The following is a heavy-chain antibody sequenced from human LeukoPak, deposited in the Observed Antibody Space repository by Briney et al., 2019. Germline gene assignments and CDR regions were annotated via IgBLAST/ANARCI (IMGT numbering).Heavy chain of an antibody. D-gene: IGHD4-23*01. CDR1: GFTFSSYW. V-gene: IGHV3-74*01. J-gene: IGHJ3*02. CDR3: ARPDYGGNRYAFDI. CDR2: INSDGSST. Sequence: PGGSLRLSCAASGFTFSSYWMHRVRQAPGKGLVWVSRINSDGSSTSYADSVKGRFTISRDNAKSTLYLQMNSLRAEDTAVYYCARPDYGGNRYAFDIWGQGTMVTVSS.